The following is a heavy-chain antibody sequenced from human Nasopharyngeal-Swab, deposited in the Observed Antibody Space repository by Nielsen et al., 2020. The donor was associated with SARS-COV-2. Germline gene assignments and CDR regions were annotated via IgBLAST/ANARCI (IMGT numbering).Heavy chain of an antibody. CDR3: GRDRYYDSSGFDY. V-gene: IGHV3-33*01. J-gene: IGHJ4*02. CDR1: GFTFNNYG. Sequence: GESLKISCAASGFTFNNYGMHWVRQAPGKGLEWVAVIWYGGSEKHYADSVRGRFTISRDNPKNTLYLQMNSLRAEDTALYYCGRDRYYDSSGFDYWGQGTLVSVSS. D-gene: IGHD3-22*01. CDR2: IWYGGSEK.